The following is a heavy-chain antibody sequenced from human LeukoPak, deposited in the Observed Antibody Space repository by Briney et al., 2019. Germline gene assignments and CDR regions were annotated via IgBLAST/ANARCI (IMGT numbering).Heavy chain of an antibody. D-gene: IGHD6-6*01. V-gene: IGHV3-49*04. Sequence: PGGSLRLSCTASGFTFGDYAINWVRQAPGKGLQWVGFIRSKAYGGTTEYAASVKGRFTISRDDSKNSLYLQMNSLKTEDTAVYYCVRVDSSYYLRYWGRGTLVTVSS. J-gene: IGHJ4*02. CDR2: IRSKAYGGTT. CDR1: GFTFGDYA. CDR3: VRVDSSYYLRY.